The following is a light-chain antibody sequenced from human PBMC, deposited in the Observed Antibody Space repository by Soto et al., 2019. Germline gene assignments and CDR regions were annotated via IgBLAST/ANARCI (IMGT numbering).Light chain of an antibody. CDR1: QGIHTA. V-gene: IGKV1D-13*01. Sequence: ALPFTQSPSSLSASVGDRGIITCRASQGIHTALAWYQQKPGNAPMLLIYDASTVEAGVPSRFSGSGSGTDFTLTISSLQPEDFAIYYCQQFSNYPHVFGQGTRLEIK. J-gene: IGKJ5*01. CDR2: DAS. CDR3: QQFSNYPHV.